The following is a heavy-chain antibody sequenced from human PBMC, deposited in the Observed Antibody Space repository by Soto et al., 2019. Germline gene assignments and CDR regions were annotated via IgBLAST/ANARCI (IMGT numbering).Heavy chain of an antibody. CDR1: GGTFSSYA. J-gene: IGHJ6*02. CDR2: IIPIFGTA. CDR3: ASHEGGYCSSTSCTGYYYYGMDV. D-gene: IGHD2-2*01. Sequence: VKVSCKASGGTFSSYAISWVRQAPGQGLEWMGGIIPIFGTANYAQKFQGRVTITADESTSTAYMELSSLRSEDTVVYYCASHEGGYCSSTSCTGYYYYGMDVWGQGTTVTVSS. V-gene: IGHV1-69*13.